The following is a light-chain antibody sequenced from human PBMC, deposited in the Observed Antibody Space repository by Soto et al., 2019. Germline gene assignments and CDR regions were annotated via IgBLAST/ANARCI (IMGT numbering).Light chain of an antibody. V-gene: IGKV3-20*01. J-gene: IGKJ2*01. CDR2: AAS. Sequence: EIVLTQSPGTLSLSPGERATLSCRASQSVSGFFLAWYQQKPGQAPRLLLYAASRRAPGITDRFSGSGSGTDFTLTISRLEPEDFAVYYCQLYGSSPPYTFGQGTKLEIK. CDR3: QLYGSSPPYT. CDR1: QSVSGFF.